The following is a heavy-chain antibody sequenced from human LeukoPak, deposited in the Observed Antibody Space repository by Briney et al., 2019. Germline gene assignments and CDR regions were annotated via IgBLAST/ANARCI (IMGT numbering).Heavy chain of an antibody. D-gene: IGHD7-27*01. J-gene: IGHJ4*02. Sequence: GGSLRLSCAASGFTVSNSFMTWVRQAPGKGLEWVSVIYSGGDTYYTDSVKGRFTISRDSTKNTLFPQMNSLRADDTAVYYCAKTGGPWDWGQGTLVTVSS. CDR1: GFTVSNSF. CDR3: AKTGGPWD. CDR2: IYSGGDT. V-gene: IGHV3-53*01.